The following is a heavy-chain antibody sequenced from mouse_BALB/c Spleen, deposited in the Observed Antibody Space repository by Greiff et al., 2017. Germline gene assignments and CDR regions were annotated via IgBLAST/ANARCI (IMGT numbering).Heavy chain of an antibody. CDR3: VRDRGGQGYAMDY. D-gene: IGHD3-3*01. Sequence: VQRVESGPGLVAPSQSLSITCTVSGFSLTSYDISWIRQPPGKGLEWLGVIWTGGGTNYNSAFMSRLSISKDNSKSQVFLKMNSLQTDDTAIYYCVRDRGGQGYAMDYWGQGTSVTVSS. CDR1: GFSLTSYD. J-gene: IGHJ4*01. V-gene: IGHV2-9-2*01. CDR2: IWTGGGT.